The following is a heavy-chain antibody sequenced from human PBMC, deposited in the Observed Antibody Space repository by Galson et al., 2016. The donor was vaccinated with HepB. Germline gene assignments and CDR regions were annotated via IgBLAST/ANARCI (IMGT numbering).Heavy chain of an antibody. V-gene: IGHV3-66*01. CDR3: ARDVGP. J-gene: IGHJ5*02. CDR2: IYSGGDT. CDR1: GFTVSNNY. Sequence: SLRLSCAASGFTVSNNYMRWFRQTPGNGLEWVSLIYSGGDTSSADSVKGRFTISRDSSKNTLYLQMNSLRDEDTAVYYCARDVGPWGQGILVTVPS.